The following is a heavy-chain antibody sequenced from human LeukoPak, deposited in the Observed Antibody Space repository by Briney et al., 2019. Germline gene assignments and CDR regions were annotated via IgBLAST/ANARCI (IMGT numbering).Heavy chain of an antibody. Sequence: GRSLRLSCAASGFTFSSYGIHWVRRAPGKGLEWVAVISYDGSNKYYADSVKGRFTISRDNSKNTLYLQMNSLRAEDTAVYYCAKGGYSSSWYGSFDYWGQGTLVTVSS. J-gene: IGHJ4*02. CDR2: ISYDGSNK. CDR1: GFTFSSYG. CDR3: AKGGYSSSWYGSFDY. V-gene: IGHV3-30*18. D-gene: IGHD6-13*01.